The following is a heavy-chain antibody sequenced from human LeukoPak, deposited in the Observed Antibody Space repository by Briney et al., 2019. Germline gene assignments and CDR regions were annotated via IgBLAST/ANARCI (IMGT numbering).Heavy chain of an antibody. CDR2: INHSGST. CDR1: GGSFSGSY. CDR3: ARYCSGGSCYSGYGMDV. D-gene: IGHD2-15*01. V-gene: IGHV4-34*01. Sequence: SETLSLTCAVYGGSFSGSYWRWIRQPPGKGLEWIGEINHSGSTNYNPSLKSRVTISVDTSKNQFSLKLSSVTAADTAVYYCARYCSGGSCYSGYGMDVWGKGTTVTVSS. J-gene: IGHJ6*04.